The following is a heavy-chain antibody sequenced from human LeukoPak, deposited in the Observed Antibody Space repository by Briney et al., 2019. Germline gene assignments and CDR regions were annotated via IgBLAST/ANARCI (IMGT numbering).Heavy chain of an antibody. CDR1: GFTFSSYW. CDR3: ARVFGTTAWYMDV. CDR2: IKQDGSEK. D-gene: IGHD1-1*01. V-gene: IGHV3-7*01. Sequence: GGSLRLSCAASGFTFSSYWMSWVRQAPGKGLEWVANIKQDGSEKYYVDSVKGRFTISRDNAKNSLYLQMNCLRAEDTAVYYCARVFGTTAWYMDVWGKGTTVTVSS. J-gene: IGHJ6*03.